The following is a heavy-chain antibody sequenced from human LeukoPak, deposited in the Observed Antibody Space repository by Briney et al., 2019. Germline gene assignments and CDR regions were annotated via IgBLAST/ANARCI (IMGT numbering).Heavy chain of an antibody. Sequence: PGRSLRLSCAASGFSFSSYAVHWVRQAPCKGLEWVAVISYDGSNKYYADSVKGRFTIPRDNSKNTLYLQMNSLRAEDTAVYYCARESGEAFDIWGQGTIVTVSS. J-gene: IGHJ3*02. CDR1: GFSFSSYA. V-gene: IGHV3-30-3*01. CDR2: ISYDGSNK. D-gene: IGHD7-27*01. CDR3: ARESGEAFDI.